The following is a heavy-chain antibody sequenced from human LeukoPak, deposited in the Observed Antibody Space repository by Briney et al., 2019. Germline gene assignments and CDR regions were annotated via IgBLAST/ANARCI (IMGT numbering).Heavy chain of an antibody. CDR3: ARVRILEWLLDAFDI. D-gene: IGHD3-3*01. CDR2: INPNSGGT. V-gene: IGHV1-2*02. J-gene: IGHJ3*02. CDR1: GYTFTGYY. Sequence: ASVKVSCKASGYTFTGYYMHWVRQAPGQGLEWMGWINPNSGGTNYARKFQGRVTMTRDTSISTAYMELSRLRSDDTAVYCCARVRILEWLLDAFDIWGQGTMVTVSS.